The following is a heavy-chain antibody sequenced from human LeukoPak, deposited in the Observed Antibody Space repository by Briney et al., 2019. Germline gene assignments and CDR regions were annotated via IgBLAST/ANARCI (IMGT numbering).Heavy chain of an antibody. CDR1: GGTFSSYA. J-gene: IGHJ5*02. V-gene: IGHV1-69*05. CDR2: IIPIFGTA. D-gene: IGHD3-22*01. Sequence: ASVKVSCKASGGTFSSYAISWVRQAPGQGLEWMGGIIPIFGTANYAQKFQGRVTITTDESTSTAYMELSSLRSDDTAVYYCARDRDDSSGYYVNWFDPWGQGTLVTVSS. CDR3: ARDRDDSSGYYVNWFDP.